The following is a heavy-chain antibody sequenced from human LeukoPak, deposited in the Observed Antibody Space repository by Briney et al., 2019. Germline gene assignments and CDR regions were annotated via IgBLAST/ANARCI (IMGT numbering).Heavy chain of an antibody. D-gene: IGHD6-19*01. Sequence: TLSLTCTVSGGSISSGGYYWSWIRQPPGKGLEWIGYIYHSGSTYYNPSLKSRVTISVDRSKNQFSLKLSSVTAADTAVYYCAREGSGRTKYFQHWGQGTLVTVSS. J-gene: IGHJ1*01. CDR2: IYHSGST. CDR3: AREGSGRTKYFQH. CDR1: GGSISSGGYY. V-gene: IGHV4-30-2*01.